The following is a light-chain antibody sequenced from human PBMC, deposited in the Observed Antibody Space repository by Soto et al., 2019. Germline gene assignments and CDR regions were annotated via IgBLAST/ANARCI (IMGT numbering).Light chain of an antibody. Sequence: VVLTQSPATLSLSPGERGSLSFGASQSVSSSYVARYQHKPGLAPRLLIHDTSSRAIGIPDRLSGSKSGTNFTLTIRRMEPEDVGMYYCQQYGSSPITFGQGTRLEIK. V-gene: IGKV3D-20*01. CDR1: QSVSSSY. J-gene: IGKJ5*01. CDR2: DTS. CDR3: QQYGSSPIT.